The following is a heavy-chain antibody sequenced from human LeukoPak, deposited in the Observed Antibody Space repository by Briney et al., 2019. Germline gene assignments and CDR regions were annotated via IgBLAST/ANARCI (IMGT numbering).Heavy chain of an antibody. J-gene: IGHJ4*02. V-gene: IGHV3-30*18. CDR2: ISYDGSNK. CDR1: GFTFSSYG. D-gene: IGHD3-9*01. CDR3: AKDSGGRYFDWLLRR. Sequence: PGRSLRLSCAASGFTFSSYGMHWVRQAPGKGLEWVAVISYDGSNKYYADSVKGRFTISRDNYKNTLYLQMNSLRAEDTAVYYCAKDSGGRYFDWLLRRWGQGTLVTVSS.